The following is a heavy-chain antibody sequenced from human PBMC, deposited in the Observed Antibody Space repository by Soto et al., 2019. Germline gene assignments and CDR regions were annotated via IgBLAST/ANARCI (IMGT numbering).Heavy chain of an antibody. D-gene: IGHD2-2*01. J-gene: IGHJ6*03. CDR2: IYYSGST. Sequence: SETLSLTCTVSGGSISSYYWSWIRQPPGKGLEWIGYIYYSGSTNYNPSLKSRVTISVDTSKNQFSLKLSSVTAADTAVYYCARGVVPAAKQRGYYYYYYMDVWGKGTTVTASS. V-gene: IGHV4-59*08. CDR1: GGSISSYY. CDR3: ARGVVPAAKQRGYYYYYYMDV.